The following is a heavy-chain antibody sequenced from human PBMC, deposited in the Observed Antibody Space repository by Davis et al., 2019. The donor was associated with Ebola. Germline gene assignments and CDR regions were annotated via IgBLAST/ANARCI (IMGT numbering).Heavy chain of an antibody. J-gene: IGHJ5*02. CDR3: TKDTSYSSGSYYPA. Sequence: ASVKVSCKTSGSTFSGYFIHWLRQAPGQGFEWMGWINPNIGDTRYVQKFKGRVTMTRDTSITTAYMELSGLTSDDTAFYYCTKDTSYSSGSYYPAWGQGTLVTVSS. CDR1: GSTFSGYF. V-gene: IGHV1-2*02. CDR2: INPNIGDT. D-gene: IGHD3-10*01.